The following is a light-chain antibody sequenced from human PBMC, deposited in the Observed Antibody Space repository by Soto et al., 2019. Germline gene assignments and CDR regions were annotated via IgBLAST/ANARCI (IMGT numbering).Light chain of an antibody. Sequence: QSALTQPPSASGSPGQSVTISCTGTSSDVGGYNYVSWYQQHPGKAPKLMIYEVSKRPSGVPDRFSGSKSGNTASLTVSGLQAADEADYYCSSYAGSNNFWVFGGGPKVTVL. CDR1: SSDVGGYNY. CDR2: EVS. V-gene: IGLV2-8*01. CDR3: SSYAGSNNFWV. J-gene: IGLJ3*02.